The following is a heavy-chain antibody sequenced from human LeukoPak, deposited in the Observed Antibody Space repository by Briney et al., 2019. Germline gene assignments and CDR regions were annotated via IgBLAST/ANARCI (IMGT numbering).Heavy chain of an antibody. CDR1: GFTFANYA. CDR2: IRSSGTNT. D-gene: IGHD6-19*01. CDR3: AREGRAVAGNNYFDP. J-gene: IGHJ5*02. Sequence: GGSLRLSCVGSGFTFANYAMTWVRQAPGKGLEWVSDIRSSGTNTYYGDSVKGRFTISRDNSKNTVFLQMDSPRVEDTAIYHCAREGRAVAGNNYFDPWGQGTLVTVSS. V-gene: IGHV3-23*01.